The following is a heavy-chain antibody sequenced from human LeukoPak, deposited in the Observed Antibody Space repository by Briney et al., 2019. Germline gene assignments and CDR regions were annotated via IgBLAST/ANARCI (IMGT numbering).Heavy chain of an antibody. CDR3: AAPSARSTVTTWSAFDL. CDR1: GYRLTELY. CDR2: FDPEDDRG. Sequence: ASVKVSCKVSGYRLTELYIYWVRQAPGEGPEWMGGFDPEDDRGIHAQKFQGRVTMTEDTSTNTAYMELSSLRSEDSAMYYCAAPSARSTVTTWSAFDLWGQGTMVTVSS. D-gene: IGHD4-17*01. J-gene: IGHJ3*01. V-gene: IGHV1-24*01.